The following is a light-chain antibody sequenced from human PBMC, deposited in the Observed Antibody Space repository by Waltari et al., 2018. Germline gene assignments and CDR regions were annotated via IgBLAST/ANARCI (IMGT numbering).Light chain of an antibody. Sequence: DIQMTQSPSTLSASVGDRFTITCRASQSISNWLAWYQQKPEKAPKLLIYKASTLESGVPSRFSGSGSGTEFTLTISSLQPDDFATYYCQQYNSYSLLTFGGGTKVEIK. CDR2: KAS. J-gene: IGKJ4*01. CDR1: QSISNW. V-gene: IGKV1-5*03. CDR3: QQYNSYSLLT.